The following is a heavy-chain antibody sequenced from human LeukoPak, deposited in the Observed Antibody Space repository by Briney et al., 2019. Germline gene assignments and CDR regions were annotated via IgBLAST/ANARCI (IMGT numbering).Heavy chain of an antibody. D-gene: IGHD6-19*01. CDR3: ARETVAGTEYYFDY. CDR1: GYTFSNYA. Sequence: ASVKVSCKTSGYTFSNYAMNWVRQAPGQGLEWMGWINTNTGKPTYGQGFTGRFGFSLDTSVTTAYLQISSLKAEDTAVYYCARETVAGTEYYFDYWGQGTLVTVSS. V-gene: IGHV7-4-1*02. CDR2: INTNTGKP. J-gene: IGHJ4*02.